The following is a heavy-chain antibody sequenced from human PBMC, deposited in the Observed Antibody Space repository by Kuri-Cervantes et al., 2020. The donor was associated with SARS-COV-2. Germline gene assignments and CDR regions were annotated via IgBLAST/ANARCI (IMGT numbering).Heavy chain of an antibody. Sequence: GGSLRLSCEASGFTFSTYGMNWVRQAPGRGLEWVGLISGDGGYKFYGDSVKGRFTISRDNSKNTLFLQMNFLRPADTAMYYCAARNFDYWGQGTLVTVSS. CDR2: ISGDGGYK. CDR3: AARNFDY. D-gene: IGHD6-6*01. V-gene: IGHV3-30*03. CDR1: GFTFSTYG. J-gene: IGHJ4*02.